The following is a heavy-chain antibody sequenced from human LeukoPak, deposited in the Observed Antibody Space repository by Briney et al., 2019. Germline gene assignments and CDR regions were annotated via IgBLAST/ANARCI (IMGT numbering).Heavy chain of an antibody. CDR1: GFTSSSYS. CDR2: ISDSGGST. CDR3: AKKPSSGYYYIDY. J-gene: IGHJ4*02. V-gene: IGHV3-23*01. Sequence: PGGSLRLSCAASGFTSSSYSMNWVRQAPGKGLEWVSTISDSGGSTYYADSVKGRFTISRDNSKNTLYLQMNSLRAEDTAVYCCAKKPSSGYYYIDYWGQGTLVTVSS. D-gene: IGHD3-22*01.